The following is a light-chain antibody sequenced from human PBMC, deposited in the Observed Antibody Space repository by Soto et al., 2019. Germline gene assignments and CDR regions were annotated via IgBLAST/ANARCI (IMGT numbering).Light chain of an antibody. Sequence: ERVMTQSPATLSVSPGQRATLSCRASQSVSSNLGWYQQKPGQAPRLLIYGASTRATGVPARFSGSGSGTEFTLTISSLQSEDFAVYYCQQYNNWPLPFGGGTKVEIK. CDR2: GAS. J-gene: IGKJ4*01. CDR1: QSVSSN. V-gene: IGKV3-15*01. CDR3: QQYNNWPLP.